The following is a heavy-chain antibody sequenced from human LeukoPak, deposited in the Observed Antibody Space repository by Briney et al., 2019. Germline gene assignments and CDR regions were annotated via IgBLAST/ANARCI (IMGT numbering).Heavy chain of an antibody. Sequence: SETLSLTCTVSGGSISSSSYYWGWIRQPPGKGLEWIGSIHYSGSTYYNPSLKSRVTISVDTSKNQFSLKLSSVTAADTAVYYCARQRDYYYYGMDVWGQGTTVTVSS. V-gene: IGHV4-39*01. CDR2: IHYSGST. CDR3: ARQRDYYYYGMDV. CDR1: GGSISSSSYY. J-gene: IGHJ6*02.